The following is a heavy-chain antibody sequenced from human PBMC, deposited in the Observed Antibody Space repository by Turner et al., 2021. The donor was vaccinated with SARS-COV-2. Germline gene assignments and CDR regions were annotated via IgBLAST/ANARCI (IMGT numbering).Heavy chain of an antibody. CDR3: ARIAAYDSSGYYFDY. J-gene: IGHJ4*02. D-gene: IGHD3-22*01. V-gene: IGHV1-69*01. CDR2: IIPIFGTA. Sequence: QVQLVQSGADVKKPGSSVKVPCKASGGTFISYAITWVRQAPGQGLEWMGGIIPIFGTANYAQMFQGRVTITADDYTSTAYMELSSLRSEDTAVYYCARIAAYDSSGYYFDYWGQGTLVTVSS. CDR1: GGTFISYA.